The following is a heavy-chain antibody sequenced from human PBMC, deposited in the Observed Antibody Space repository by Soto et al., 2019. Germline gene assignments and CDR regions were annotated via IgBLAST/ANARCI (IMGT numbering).Heavy chain of an antibody. CDR3: ARLVVGPTNY. J-gene: IGHJ4*02. V-gene: IGHV3-23*01. CDR1: GLTFRSYA. CDR2: ISGSGGST. Sequence: GGSLRLLGAVAGLTFRSYAMSWIRQAPWKGLEWASAISGSGGSTYYADSGKGRFTISRDTSKNTLYLQMTSLRAEDTVVYYFARLVVGPTNYRRRGT. D-gene: IGHD1-26*01.